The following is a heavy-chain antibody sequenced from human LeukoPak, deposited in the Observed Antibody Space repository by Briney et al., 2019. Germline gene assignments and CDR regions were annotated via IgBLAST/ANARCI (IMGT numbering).Heavy chain of an antibody. CDR1: GYSVSSNSVT. V-gene: IGHV6-1*01. CDR3: ARRLTQYDCFDP. J-gene: IGHJ5*02. Sequence: SQTLSLTCAISGYSVSSNSVTWNWIRQSPSRGLEWLGRTYYRSTWYNDYAVSVRGRITVNPDTSKNQFSLHLNSVTPEDTAVYYSARRLTQYDCFDPWGQGILVTVSS. CDR2: TYYRSTWYN. D-gene: IGHD2-2*01.